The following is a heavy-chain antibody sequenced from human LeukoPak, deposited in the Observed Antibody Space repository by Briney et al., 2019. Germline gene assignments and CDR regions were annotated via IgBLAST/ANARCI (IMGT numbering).Heavy chain of an antibody. J-gene: IGHJ6*03. CDR1: GGTFSSYA. Sequence: SVKVSCKASGGTFSSYAISWVRPAPGQGLEWMGGIISIFGTANYAQKFQGRVTITTDASTSTAYMEPSSLRSEDTAVYYWAGGVSAGARLAYYYYMDVWGNGTTVTVSS. CDR2: IISIFGTA. CDR3: AGGVSAGARLAYYYYMDV. V-gene: IGHV1-69*05. D-gene: IGHD6-6*01.